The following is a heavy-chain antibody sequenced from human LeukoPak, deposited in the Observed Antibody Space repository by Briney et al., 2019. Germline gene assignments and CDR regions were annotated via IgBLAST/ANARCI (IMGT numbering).Heavy chain of an antibody. CDR3: ARVWAVTHPAHFDY. J-gene: IGHJ4*02. D-gene: IGHD4-17*01. CDR2: ISYDGSNK. V-gene: IGHV3-30-3*01. Sequence: PGGSPRLSCAASGFTFSSYAMHWVRQAPGKGLEWVAVISYDGSNKYYADSVKGRFTISRDNSKNTLYLQMNSLRAEDTAVYYCARVWAVTHPAHFDYWGQGTLVTVSS. CDR1: GFTFSSYA.